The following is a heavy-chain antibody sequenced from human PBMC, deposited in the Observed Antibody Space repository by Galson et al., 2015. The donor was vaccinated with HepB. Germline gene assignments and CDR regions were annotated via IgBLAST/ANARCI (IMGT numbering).Heavy chain of an antibody. D-gene: IGHD4-17*01. J-gene: IGHJ4*02. V-gene: IGHV3-23*01. CDR3: AKDATYYDYGDSYFDY. CDR1: GFTFNTYA. CDR2: ISASGIST. Sequence: SLRLSCAASGFTFNTYAMSSVRQAPGKGLEWVAAISASGISTYYADSMRGRFTISRDNSKNTLYLQMNIVGAEDTAIYYCAKDATYYDYGDSYFDYWGQGTLVTVST.